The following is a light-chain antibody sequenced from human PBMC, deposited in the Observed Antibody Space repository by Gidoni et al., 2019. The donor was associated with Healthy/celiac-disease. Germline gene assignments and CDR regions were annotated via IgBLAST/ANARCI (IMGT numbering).Light chain of an antibody. CDR3: NSRDSSGNPYV. J-gene: IGLJ1*01. CDR2: GKN. V-gene: IGLV3-19*01. CDR1: SLRSYY. Sequence: VSLGQTVRITCQGDSLRSYYASWYQQKPGQAPVLVIYGKNNRPSGIPDRFSGSSSGNTASFTITGAQAEDEADYYCNSRDSSGNPYVFGTGTKVTVL.